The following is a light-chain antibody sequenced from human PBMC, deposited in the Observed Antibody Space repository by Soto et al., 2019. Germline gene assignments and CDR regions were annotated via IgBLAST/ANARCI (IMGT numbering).Light chain of an antibody. J-gene: IGKJ1*01. CDR2: KAS. CDR1: QSVVYSDGIAY. V-gene: IGKV2-30*01. Sequence: DVVMTQSPLSLPVTLGQSASISCRSSQSVVYSDGIAYLSWFQQRPGQSPRRLIYKASNRDSGVTYRFSGSGSGTDFTLTIRRVEAEDVGVYYCMQGTHWPPTFGRGTKVEIK. CDR3: MQGTHWPPT.